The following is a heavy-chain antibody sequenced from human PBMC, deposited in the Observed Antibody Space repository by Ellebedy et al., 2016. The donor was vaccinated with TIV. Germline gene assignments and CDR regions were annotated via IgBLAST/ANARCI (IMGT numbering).Heavy chain of an antibody. CDR1: GFTFSSYS. D-gene: IGHD6-13*01. J-gene: IGHJ4*02. CDR3: ARGSGIAAAGS. Sequence: GESLKISCAASGFTFSSYSMNWVRQAPGKGLEWVSSISSSSSYIYYADSVKGRFTISRDNAKNSLYLQMNSLRAEDTAVYYCARGSGIAAAGSWGQGTLVTVSS. CDR2: ISSSSSYI. V-gene: IGHV3-21*01.